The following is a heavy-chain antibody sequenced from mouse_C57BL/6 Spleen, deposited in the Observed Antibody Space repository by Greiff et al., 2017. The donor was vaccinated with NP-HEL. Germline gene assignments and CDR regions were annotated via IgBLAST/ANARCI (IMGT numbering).Heavy chain of an antibody. V-gene: IGHV3-6*01. CDR1: GYSITSGYY. CDR2: ISYDGSN. Sequence: EVQLQQSGPGLVKPSQSLSLTCSVTGYSITSGYYWNWIRQFPGNKLEWMGYISYDGSNNYNPSLKNRISITRDTSKNQFFLKLNSVTTEDTATYYCARGGFTTVVEGFDYWGQGTTLTVSS. D-gene: IGHD1-1*01. CDR3: ARGGFTTVVEGFDY. J-gene: IGHJ2*01.